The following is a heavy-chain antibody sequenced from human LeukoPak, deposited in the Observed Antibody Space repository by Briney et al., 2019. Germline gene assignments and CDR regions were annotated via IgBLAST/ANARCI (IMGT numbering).Heavy chain of an antibody. CDR1: GGSISSSSYY. J-gene: IGHJ6*03. CDR3: ARDLYYYYYMDV. CDR2: IYYSGST. Sequence: ASETLSLTCTVSGGSISSSSYYWGWIRQPPGKGLEWIGSIYYSGSTYYNPSLKSRLTISVDTSKNQFSLKLSSVTAADTAVYYCARDLYYYYYMDVWGKGTTVTVSS. V-gene: IGHV4-39*07.